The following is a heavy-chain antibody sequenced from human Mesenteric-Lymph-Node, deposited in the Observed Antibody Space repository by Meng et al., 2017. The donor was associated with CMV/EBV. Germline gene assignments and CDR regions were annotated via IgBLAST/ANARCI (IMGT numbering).Heavy chain of an antibody. CDR3: AREGGGDYDSSGLFDY. CDR1: GFTLSNYW. CDR2: IYSGGST. Sequence: GGSLRLSCAASGFTLSNYWMHWVRQAPGKGLVWVSVIYSGGSTYYADSVKGRFTISRDNSKNTLYLQMNSLRAEDTAVYYCAREGGGDYDSSGLFDYWGQGTLVTVSS. J-gene: IGHJ4*02. V-gene: IGHV3-66*02. D-gene: IGHD3-22*01.